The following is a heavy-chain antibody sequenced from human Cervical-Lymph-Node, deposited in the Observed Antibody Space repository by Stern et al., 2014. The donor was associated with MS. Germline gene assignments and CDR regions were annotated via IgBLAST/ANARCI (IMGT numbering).Heavy chain of an antibody. CDR1: GFTFSNYW. V-gene: IGHV3-74*01. D-gene: IGHD6-13*01. CDR2: INSDGSST. J-gene: IGHJ4*02. Sequence: EDQLVESGGGLVQPGGSLRLSCAASGFTFSNYWMHWVRQAPGKGLVWVSRINSDGSSTSYADSVKGRFTISRDNAKNTLYLQMNSLRAEDTAVYYCARVSYGSSWHRQSPYFDYWGQGTLVTVSS. CDR3: ARVSYGSSWHRQSPYFDY.